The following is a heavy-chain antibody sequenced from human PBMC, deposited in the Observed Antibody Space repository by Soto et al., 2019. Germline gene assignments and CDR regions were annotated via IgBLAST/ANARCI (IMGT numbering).Heavy chain of an antibody. CDR3: ARGYSSGWTGFDY. D-gene: IGHD6-25*01. J-gene: IGHJ4*02. CDR1: GYTFTGYY. CDR2: INPNSGGT. Sequence: ASVKVSCKASGYTFTGYYMHWVRQAPGQGLEWMGWINPNSGGTNYAQKFQGWVTMTRDTSISTAYMELSRLRPDDTAVYYCARGYSSGWTGFDYWGQGTLVPVSS. V-gene: IGHV1-2*04.